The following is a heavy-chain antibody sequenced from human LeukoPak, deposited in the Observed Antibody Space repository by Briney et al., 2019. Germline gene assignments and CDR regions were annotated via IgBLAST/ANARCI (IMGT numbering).Heavy chain of an antibody. CDR3: ARGMDSRDAFDI. CDR2: IIPIFGTV. Sequence: SVKVSCKASGGTFSSYAISWVRQAPGQGLEWMGRIIPIFGTVNYAQKFQGRVTITADESTSTAYMELSSLRSEDTAVYYCARGMDSRDAFDIWGQGTMVTVSS. V-gene: IGHV1-69*13. D-gene: IGHD3-22*01. CDR1: GGTFSSYA. J-gene: IGHJ3*02.